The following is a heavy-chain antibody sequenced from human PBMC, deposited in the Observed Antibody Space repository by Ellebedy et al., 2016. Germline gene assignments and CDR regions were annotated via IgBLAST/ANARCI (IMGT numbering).Heavy chain of an antibody. CDR1: GYSFTSYY. J-gene: IGHJ6*02. D-gene: IGHD2-21*02. CDR3: ASEFCGGDCLVGWRGMDV. CDR2: INPSGGST. V-gene: IGHV1-46*01. Sequence: ASVKVSCXASGYSFTSYYIHWVRQAPGQGLEWMGIINPSGGSTTYAQKFQGRVTMTRDTSTSTVYMELSSLRSEDTAVYYCASEFCGGDCLVGWRGMDVWGQGTTVTVSS.